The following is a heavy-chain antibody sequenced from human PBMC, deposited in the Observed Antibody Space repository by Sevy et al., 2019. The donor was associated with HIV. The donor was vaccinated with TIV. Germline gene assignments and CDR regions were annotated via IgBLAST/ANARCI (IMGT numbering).Heavy chain of an antibody. V-gene: IGHV3-11*01. J-gene: IGHJ6*02. D-gene: IGHD3-10*01. CDR3: ARDHWDYYGSGSQDYYYGMDV. Sequence: GGSLRLSCAASGFTFSDYYMSWIRQAPGKGLEWVSYISSSGSTIYYADSVKGRFTISRDNAKNSLYQQMNSLRAEDTAVYYCARDHWDYYGSGSQDYYYGMDVWGQGTTVTVSS. CDR1: GFTFSDYY. CDR2: ISSSGSTI.